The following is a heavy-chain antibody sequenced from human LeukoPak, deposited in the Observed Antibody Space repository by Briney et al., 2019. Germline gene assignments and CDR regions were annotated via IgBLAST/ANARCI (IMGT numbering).Heavy chain of an antibody. CDR3: ARDGRSSGQNWFDP. D-gene: IGHD5-24*01. J-gene: IGHJ5*02. Sequence: SETLSLTCTVSGGSISSYYWSWIRQHPGKGLEWIGYIYYSGSTYYKPSLKSRVTISVDTSKNQFSLKLSSVTAADTAVYYCARDGRSSGQNWFDPWGQGTLVTVSS. CDR1: GGSISSYY. CDR2: IYYSGST. V-gene: IGHV4-59*06.